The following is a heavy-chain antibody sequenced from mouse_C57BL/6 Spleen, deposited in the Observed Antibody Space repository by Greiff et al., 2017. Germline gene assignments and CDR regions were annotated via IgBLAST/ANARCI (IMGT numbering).Heavy chain of an antibody. D-gene: IGHD2-3*01. V-gene: IGHV1-26*01. CDR3: ARRGWLPYCFDY. Sequence: VQLQQSGPELVKPGASVKISCKASGYTFTDYYMNWVKQSHGKSLEWFGDINPNNGGTSYNQKFQGKATLTVDTSSSTAYMELLSLASEDSAVDYGARRGWLPYCFDYWGQGTTLTGSS. CDR2: INPNNGGT. CDR1: GYTFTDYY. J-gene: IGHJ2*01.